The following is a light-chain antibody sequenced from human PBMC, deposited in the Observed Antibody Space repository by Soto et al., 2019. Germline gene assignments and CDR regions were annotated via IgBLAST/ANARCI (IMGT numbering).Light chain of an antibody. J-gene: IGLJ3*02. CDR1: SSNIGNNY. Sequence: QSVLTQPPSVSAAPGQKVTISCSGSSSNIGNNYVSWYQQLPGTAPKLLIYENNKRPSGIPDRFSGSKSGTSATLGITGLQTGDEADYYCGTWDSSLSAWVFGGGTKRPS. V-gene: IGLV1-51*02. CDR3: GTWDSSLSAWV. CDR2: ENN.